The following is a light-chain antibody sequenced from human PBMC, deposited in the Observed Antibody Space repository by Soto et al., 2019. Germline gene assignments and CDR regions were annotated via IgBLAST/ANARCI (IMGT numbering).Light chain of an antibody. V-gene: IGKV1-39*01. CDR2: AAV. Sequence: DIQMTQSPFSLSASVGDRVTITCRASQSISSYLNWYQQKPGKPPKLLIYAAVSLQSGIPSRFSAYGSGTDFTLTISSLQPEDFATYYCQQTYSSPQRTFGQGTKVEIK. CDR1: QSISSY. CDR3: QQTYSSPQRT. J-gene: IGKJ1*01.